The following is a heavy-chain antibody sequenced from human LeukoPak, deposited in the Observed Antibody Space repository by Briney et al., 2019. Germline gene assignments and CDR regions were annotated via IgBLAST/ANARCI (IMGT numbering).Heavy chain of an antibody. J-gene: IGHJ4*02. CDR1: GGSISSGGYS. D-gene: IGHD6-13*01. Sequence: PSQTLSLTCAVSGGSISSGGYSWSWIRQPPGKGLEWIGYIYHSGSTYYNPSLKSRVTISVDRSKNQFSLKLSSVTAADTAVYYCARGGSEQLEPFVYWGQGTLVTVSS. CDR3: ARGGSEQLEPFVY. CDR2: IYHSGST. V-gene: IGHV4-30-2*01.